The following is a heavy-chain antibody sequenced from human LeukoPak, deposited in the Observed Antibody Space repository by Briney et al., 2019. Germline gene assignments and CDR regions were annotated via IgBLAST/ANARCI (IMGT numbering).Heavy chain of an antibody. D-gene: IGHD3-10*01. CDR2: INHSGST. Sequence: KASETLSLXCAAYGGSCSGYYWRWIRQPPGKGLEWIGEINHSGSTNYNPSLKSRVTISVDTSKNQFSLKLSSVTAADTAVYYCARGRFNYYGSGSYDYWGQGTLVTVSS. J-gene: IGHJ4*02. CDR1: GGSCSGYY. CDR3: ARGRFNYYGSGSYDY. V-gene: IGHV4-34*01.